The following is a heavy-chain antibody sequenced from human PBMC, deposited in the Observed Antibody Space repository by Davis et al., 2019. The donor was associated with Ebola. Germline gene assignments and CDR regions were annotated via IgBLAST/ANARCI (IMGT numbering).Heavy chain of an antibody. CDR1: GFTFSSYS. CDR2: INTGSNYI. V-gene: IGHV3-21*01. Sequence: GESLKISCAASGFTFSSYSMSWVRQASGKGLEWVSSINTGSNYIFYADLVKGRFTISRDNAKNSLYLQMNSLRAEDTAVYYCARVILWFGELLSYYFDYWGQGTLVTVSS. J-gene: IGHJ4*02. D-gene: IGHD3-10*01. CDR3: ARVILWFGELLSYYFDY.